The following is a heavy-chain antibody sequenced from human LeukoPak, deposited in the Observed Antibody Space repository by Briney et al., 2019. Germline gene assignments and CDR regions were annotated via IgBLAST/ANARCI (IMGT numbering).Heavy chain of an antibody. D-gene: IGHD4-17*01. J-gene: IGHJ4*02. Sequence: PSETLSLTCTVSGYSISSGYYWGWIRQPPGKGLEWIGSIYHSGSTYYNPSLKSRVTISVDTSKNQFSLKLSSVTAADTAVYYCATTTVRTGYWGQGTLVTVSS. CDR3: ATTTVRTGY. CDR2: IYHSGST. V-gene: IGHV4-38-2*02. CDR1: GYSISSGYY.